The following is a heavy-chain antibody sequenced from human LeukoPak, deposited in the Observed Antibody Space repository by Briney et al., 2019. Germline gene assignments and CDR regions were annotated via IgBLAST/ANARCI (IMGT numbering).Heavy chain of an antibody. Sequence: GGSLRLSCAASGFTFSNYWMSWVRQAPGKGLEWVSAISGSGGSTYYADSVKGRFTISRDTSKNTLYLQINSLRVEDTAVYYCIVFGDSNHWGQGTLVTVSS. CDR1: GFTFSNYW. V-gene: IGHV3-23*01. D-gene: IGHD4-17*01. J-gene: IGHJ5*02. CDR2: ISGSGGST. CDR3: IVFGDSNH.